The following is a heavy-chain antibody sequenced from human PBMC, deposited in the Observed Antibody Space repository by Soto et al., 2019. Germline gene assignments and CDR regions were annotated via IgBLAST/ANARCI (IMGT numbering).Heavy chain of an antibody. CDR3: ARARMVRGIIYYYGMDV. V-gene: IGHV4-31*03. CDR1: GGSISSDGNY. D-gene: IGHD3-10*01. J-gene: IGHJ6*02. Sequence: QVQLQESGPGLVKSSQTLSLTCTVSGGSISSDGNYWSWIRQHPGMGLEWIGYIYYSGSTNYNPSLKSRVTISVDTSKNQFSLKLNSVTAADTAVYYCARARMVRGIIYYYGMDVWGQGTTVTVSS. CDR2: IYYSGST.